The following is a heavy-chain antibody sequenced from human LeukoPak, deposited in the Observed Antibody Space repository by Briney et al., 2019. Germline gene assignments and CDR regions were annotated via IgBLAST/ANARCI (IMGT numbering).Heavy chain of an antibody. CDR2: IKQDGSKK. V-gene: IGHV3-7*04. D-gene: IGHD5-24*01. Sequence: QPGGSLRLSFVTHVFPLSSYWITSVRQAPGKGLEWVANIKQDGSKKSYVDSGKGRFTSSRDNAKNSLYLQMNSLRAEDTAIYYCTRVGYIDEGIDYWGQGTLVTVSS. CDR3: TRVGYIDEGIDY. J-gene: IGHJ4*02. CDR1: VFPLSSYW.